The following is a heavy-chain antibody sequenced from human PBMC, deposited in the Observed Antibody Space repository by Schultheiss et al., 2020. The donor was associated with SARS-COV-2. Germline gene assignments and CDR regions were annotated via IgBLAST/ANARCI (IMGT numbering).Heavy chain of an antibody. CDR3: AGGWELPYYFDY. CDR2: INHSGST. D-gene: IGHD1-26*01. J-gene: IGHJ4*02. Sequence: SETLSLTCAVYGGSFSGYYWSWIRQPPGKGLEWIGEINHSGSTNYNPSLKSRVTISVDTSRNHFSLKLSSATAADTAVYYCAGGWELPYYFDYWGQGTLVTVSS. CDR1: GGSFSGYY. V-gene: IGHV4-34*01.